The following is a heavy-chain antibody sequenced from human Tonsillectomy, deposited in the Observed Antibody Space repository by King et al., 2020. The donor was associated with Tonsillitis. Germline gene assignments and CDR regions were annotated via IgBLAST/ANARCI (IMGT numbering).Heavy chain of an antibody. CDR3: AKCPTKFYDSSGYWFGNWYFDL. Sequence: VQLVESGGGVVQPGRSLRLSCAASGFTFSTYGMHWVRQAPGKGLEWVAVISYDGSNKYYADSVKGRFTISRDNSKNTLYLKMISLRADDTAVYYCAKCPTKFYDSSGYWFGNWYFDLWGRGTLVTVSS. V-gene: IGHV3-30*18. CDR2: ISYDGSNK. J-gene: IGHJ2*01. D-gene: IGHD3-22*01. CDR1: GFTFSTYG.